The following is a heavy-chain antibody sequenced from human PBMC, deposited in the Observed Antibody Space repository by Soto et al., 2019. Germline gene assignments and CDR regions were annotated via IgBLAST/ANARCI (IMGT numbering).Heavy chain of an antibody. D-gene: IGHD3-10*01. Sequence: QVQLVQSGAEVKKPGASVKVSCKASGYTFTSYGISWVRQAPGQGLEWMGWISAYNGNTNYAQKLQGRVTMTTDTSTSTAYMELRSLRSDDTAVYYCARDRSYGEVNGDEAFDIWGQGTMVTVSS. V-gene: IGHV1-18*01. CDR1: GYTFTSYG. CDR3: ARDRSYGEVNGDEAFDI. CDR2: ISAYNGNT. J-gene: IGHJ3*02.